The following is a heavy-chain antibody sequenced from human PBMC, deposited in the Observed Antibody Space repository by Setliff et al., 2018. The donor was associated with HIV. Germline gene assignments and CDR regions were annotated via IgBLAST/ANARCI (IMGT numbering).Heavy chain of an antibody. CDR1: GFSVSNYY. CDR2: IYSDGNT. J-gene: IGHJ5*02. D-gene: IGHD3-10*01. Sequence: GGSLRLSCAASGFSVSNYYMAWVRQAPGKGLEWVSTIYSDGNTYHADSVKGRFTLSRDNTKNTLYLQMDSLRPEDTAVYYCARPRLYGTALDLWGQGTLVTVSS. V-gene: IGHV3-66*02. CDR3: ARPRLYGTALDL.